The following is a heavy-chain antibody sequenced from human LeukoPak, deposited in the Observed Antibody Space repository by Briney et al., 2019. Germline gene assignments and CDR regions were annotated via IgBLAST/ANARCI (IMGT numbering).Heavy chain of an antibody. CDR3: ARHRFGLGGFSYYYYMDV. J-gene: IGHJ6*03. CDR1: GYSFTSYW. D-gene: IGHD3-10*01. Sequence: GESLKISCKGSGYSFTSYWIGWVRQMPGKGLEWMGIIYPGDSDTRYSPSFQGQVTISADKSISTAYLQWSSLKASDTAVYYCARHRFGLGGFSYYYYMDVWGKGTTVTVSS. V-gene: IGHV5-51*01. CDR2: IYPGDSDT.